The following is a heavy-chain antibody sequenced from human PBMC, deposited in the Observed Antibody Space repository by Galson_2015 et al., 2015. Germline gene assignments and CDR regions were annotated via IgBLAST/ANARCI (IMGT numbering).Heavy chain of an antibody. CDR3: AKDSTSHAFDY. CDR1: GFSFSSYA. V-gene: IGHV3-23*01. Sequence: SLRLSCAASGFSFSSYAMSWVRQAPGKGLEWVSLTTASGGSTYYADSVKGRFTISRDNSKNTLYLQMNSLRAEDTAIYYYAKDSTSHAFDYWGQGTLVTVSS. D-gene: IGHD2/OR15-2a*01. CDR2: TTASGGST. J-gene: IGHJ4*02.